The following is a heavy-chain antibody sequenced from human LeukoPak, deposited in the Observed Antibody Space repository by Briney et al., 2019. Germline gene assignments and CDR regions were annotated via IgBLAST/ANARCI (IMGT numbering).Heavy chain of an antibody. Sequence: GGSLRLSCAASGFTFSSYAMSWVRQAPGKGLEWVSAISGSGGSTYYADSVKGRFTISRDNSKNTLYLLMNSLRAEDTAVYYCAKYYGSGTYSPYYYGMDVWGQGTTVTVSS. CDR2: ISGSGGST. CDR3: AKYYGSGTYSPYYYGMDV. D-gene: IGHD3-10*01. J-gene: IGHJ6*02. V-gene: IGHV3-23*01. CDR1: GFTFSSYA.